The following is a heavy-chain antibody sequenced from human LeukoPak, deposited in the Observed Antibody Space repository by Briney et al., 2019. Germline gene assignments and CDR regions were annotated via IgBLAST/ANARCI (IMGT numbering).Heavy chain of an antibody. Sequence: GGSLRLSCAASGFTFSSYEMNWVRQAPGKGLEWVSYISSSASTIYYADSVKGRFTISRDNAKNSLYLQMNSLRAEDTAVYYCAREMGGYPFDYWGQGTLVTVSS. D-gene: IGHD5-12*01. CDR2: ISSSASTI. J-gene: IGHJ4*02. CDR1: GFTFSSYE. CDR3: AREMGGYPFDY. V-gene: IGHV3-48*03.